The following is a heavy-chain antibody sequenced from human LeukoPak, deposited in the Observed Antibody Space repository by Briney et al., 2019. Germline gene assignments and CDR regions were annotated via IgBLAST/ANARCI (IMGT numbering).Heavy chain of an antibody. CDR2: IIPILGIA. CDR1: GGTFSSYA. Sequence: GASVKVSCKASGGTFSSYAISWVRQAPGQGLEWMGRIIPILGIANYAQKFQGRVTITADKSTSTAYMELSSLRSKDTAVYYCARLVDGYNTQFDYWGQGTLVTVSS. CDR3: ARLVDGYNTQFDY. D-gene: IGHD5-12*01. V-gene: IGHV1-69*04. J-gene: IGHJ4*02.